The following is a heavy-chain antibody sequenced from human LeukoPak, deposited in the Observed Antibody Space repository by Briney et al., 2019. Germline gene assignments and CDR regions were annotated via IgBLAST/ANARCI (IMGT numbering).Heavy chain of an antibody. J-gene: IGHJ4*02. CDR2: ISDDGINE. Sequence: GRSLRLSCAASGFTFNKYSFHWVRQAPGKGLEWVAVISDDGINEYYVDSVKGRFTISRDNSRNTLYLQMNSLRTEDTAMYYCARSYRYSGWKYFDYWGQGTLVTVSS. D-gene: IGHD5-12*01. CDR3: ARSYRYSGWKYFDY. CDR1: GFTFNKYS. V-gene: IGHV3-30-3*01.